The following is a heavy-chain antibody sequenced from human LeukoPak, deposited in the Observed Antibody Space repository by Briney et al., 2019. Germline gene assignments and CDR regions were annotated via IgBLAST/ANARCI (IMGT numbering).Heavy chain of an antibody. CDR3: VKLGSSSSSDY. D-gene: IGHD6-6*01. V-gene: IGHV3-64D*06. J-gene: IGHJ4*02. CDR1: GFTFSSYA. Sequence: GGSLRLSCSASGFTFSSYALHWVRQAPGKGLEYVSAISSNGVSTYYADSVKGRFTFSRDNSKNTLYLQMSSLRAEDTAVYYCVKLGSSSSSDYWGQGTLVTVSS. CDR2: ISSNGVST.